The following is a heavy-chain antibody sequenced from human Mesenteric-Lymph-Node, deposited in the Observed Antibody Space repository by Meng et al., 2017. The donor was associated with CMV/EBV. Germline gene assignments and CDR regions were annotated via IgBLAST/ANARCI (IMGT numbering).Heavy chain of an antibody. D-gene: IGHD3-22*01. CDR1: GFSVSDYY. V-gene: IGHV3-11*04. Sequence: GESLKISCAASGFSVSDYYMSWIRQAPGKGLEWVSYISSSGYTIYYADSVKGRFTTSRDNAKNSLYLQMTRLRADDTAVYYCAREQWFRFDYWGQGTLVTVSS. CDR3: AREQWFRFDY. CDR2: ISSSGYTI. J-gene: IGHJ4*02.